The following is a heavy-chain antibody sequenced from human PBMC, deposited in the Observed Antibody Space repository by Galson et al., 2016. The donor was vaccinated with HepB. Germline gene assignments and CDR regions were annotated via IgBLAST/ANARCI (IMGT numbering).Heavy chain of an antibody. Sequence: SLRLSCAASGFTFTTFWMYWVRQAPGRGLEYFSSIRPSGSEKYYVGSVTGRFSISRNKARTSVFLQMNSLRAEDTAVYNGARDHTRGWTFAYWGQGTLVTVSS. CDR3: ARDHTRGWTFAY. J-gene: IGHJ4*02. D-gene: IGHD5-12*01. CDR2: IRPSGSEK. V-gene: IGHV3-7*01. CDR1: GFTFTTFW.